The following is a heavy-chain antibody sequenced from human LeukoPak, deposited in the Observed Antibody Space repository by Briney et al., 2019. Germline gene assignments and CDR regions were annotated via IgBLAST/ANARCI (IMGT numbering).Heavy chain of an antibody. D-gene: IGHD6-19*01. CDR1: GGSISSSNW. J-gene: IGHJ4*02. CDR3: AIRSSSGWYYFDY. CDR2: IYHSGST. V-gene: IGHV4-4*02. Sequence: SETLSLTCAVSGGSISSSNWWSWVRQPPGKGLEWIGEIYHSGSTNYNLSLKSRVTISVDKSKNQFSLKLSSVTAADTAVYYCAIRSSSGWYYFDYWGQGTLVTVSS.